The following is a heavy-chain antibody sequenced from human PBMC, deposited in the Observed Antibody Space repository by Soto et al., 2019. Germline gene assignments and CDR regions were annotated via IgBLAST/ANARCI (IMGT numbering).Heavy chain of an antibody. CDR1: GYTFTSYG. J-gene: IGHJ4*02. CDR2: ISAYNGNT. V-gene: IGHV1-18*01. Sequence: GASVKVSCKASGYTFTSYGISWVRQAPGQGLDWMGWISAYNGNTNYAQKLQGRVTMTTDTSTSTAYMELRSLRSDDTAVYYCARDPTRFLTGYYNVPTFDYWGQGTLVTVSS. CDR3: ARDPTRFLTGYYNVPTFDY. D-gene: IGHD3-9*01.